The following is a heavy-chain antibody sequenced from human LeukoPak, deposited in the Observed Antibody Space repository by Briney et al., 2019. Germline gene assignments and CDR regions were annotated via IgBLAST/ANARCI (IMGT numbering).Heavy chain of an antibody. CDR3: ARWASISREPGGFFGH. V-gene: IGHV4-38-2*02. CDR1: GDSVTNDFF. D-gene: IGHD1-14*01. J-gene: IGHJ4*02. Sequence: SETLSLTCTVSGDSVTNDFFWGWVRQPPGKELEWIGSFCLGRDTYYRPSLKSRVTISVDTSKNQFSLNLNSVTAADTAVYYCARWASISREPGGFFGHWGQGTLVTVSS. CDR2: FCLGRDT.